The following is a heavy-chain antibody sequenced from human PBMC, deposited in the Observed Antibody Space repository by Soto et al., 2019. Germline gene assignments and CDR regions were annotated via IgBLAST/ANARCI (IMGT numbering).Heavy chain of an antibody. J-gene: IGHJ5*02. CDR2: ISGSGGST. Sequence: EVQLLESGGGLVQPGGSLRLSCAASGFTFSSYAMSWVRQAPGKGLEWVSAISGSGGSTYYADSVKGRFTISRDNSKNTLYLQRNSLRAEDTAVYYCAKDHGDDSSGYIGWPFNWFDPWGQGTLVTVSS. D-gene: IGHD3-22*01. V-gene: IGHV3-23*01. CDR3: AKDHGDDSSGYIGWPFNWFDP. CDR1: GFTFSSYA.